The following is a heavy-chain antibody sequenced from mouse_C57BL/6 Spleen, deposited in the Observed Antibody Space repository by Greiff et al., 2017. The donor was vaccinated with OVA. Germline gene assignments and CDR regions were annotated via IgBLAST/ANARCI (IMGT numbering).Heavy chain of an antibody. CDR1: GYAFSSSW. D-gene: IGHD2-4*01. Sequence: QVQLQQSGPELVKPGASVKISCKASGYAFSSSWMNWVKQRPGKGLEWIGRIYPGDGDTNYNGKFKGKATLTADKSSSTAYMQRSSLTSEDSSVYFCSRTGYDNDSFDYWGQGTTLTVSS. J-gene: IGHJ2*01. CDR3: SRTGYDNDSFDY. CDR2: IYPGDGDT. V-gene: IGHV1-82*01.